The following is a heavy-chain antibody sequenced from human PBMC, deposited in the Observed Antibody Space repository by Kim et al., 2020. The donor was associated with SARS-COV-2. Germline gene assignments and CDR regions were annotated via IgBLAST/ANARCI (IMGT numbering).Heavy chain of an antibody. CDR1: GGSISSYY. Sequence: SETLSLTCTVSGGSISSYYWSWIRQPPGKGLEWIGYIYYSGSTNYNPSLKSRVTISVDTSKNQFSLKLSSVTAADTAVYYCARENSGYDWAPFDYWGQGTLVTVSS. CDR3: ARENSGYDWAPFDY. J-gene: IGHJ4*02. CDR2: IYYSGST. V-gene: IGHV4-59*01. D-gene: IGHD5-12*01.